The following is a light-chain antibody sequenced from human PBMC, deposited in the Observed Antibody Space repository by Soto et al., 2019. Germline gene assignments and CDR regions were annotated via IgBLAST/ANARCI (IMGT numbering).Light chain of an antibody. CDR3: QQYGRSPPYT. Sequence: EIVLTQSPGTLSLSPGERATLSCRASQSVSSSSLAWYQHKPGQAPRLLIYCASNRATGIPDRLSGSGSGTDFTLTINRLEPGDFAVYYCQQYGRSPPYTVGQGTKQEIK. CDR2: CAS. V-gene: IGKV3-20*01. J-gene: IGKJ2*01. CDR1: QSVSSSS.